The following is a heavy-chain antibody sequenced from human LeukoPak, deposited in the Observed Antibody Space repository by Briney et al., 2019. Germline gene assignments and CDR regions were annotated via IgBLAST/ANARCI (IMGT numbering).Heavy chain of an antibody. D-gene: IGHD2-8*02. J-gene: IGHJ4*01. CDR1: GFTFSAYV. CDR3: VRDGGYTGGWTYGAGDY. V-gene: IGHV3-30*04. Sequence: GGSLRLSCAASGFTFSAYVMHWVRQAPGKGLECVAVISNDGNEKYYADSVKGRFSISRDNSKNTLYLQMSSLRTEDTAVYYCVRDGGYTGGWTYGAGDYWGQGNQVTVSS. CDR2: ISNDGNEK.